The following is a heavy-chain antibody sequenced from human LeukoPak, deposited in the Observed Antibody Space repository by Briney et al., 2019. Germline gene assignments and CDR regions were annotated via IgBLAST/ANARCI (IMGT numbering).Heavy chain of an antibody. J-gene: IGHJ4*02. CDR3: ARHGPGGHFDY. CDR2: ISSGGSYI. Sequence: GGSLRLSCAASKFAFSSSTMNWVRQAPGKGLEWVPSISSGGSYIYYADSVKGRFTISRDNAKNSLYLQMNSLRAEDTAVYYCARHGPGGHFDYWGQGTLVTVSS. CDR1: KFAFSSST. D-gene: IGHD4-23*01. V-gene: IGHV3-21*01.